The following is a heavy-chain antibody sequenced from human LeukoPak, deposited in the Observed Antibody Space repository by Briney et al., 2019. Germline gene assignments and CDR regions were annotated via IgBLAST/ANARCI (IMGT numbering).Heavy chain of an antibody. V-gene: IGHV3-23*01. Sequence: PGGSLRLSCEASGFSFGVTYMSWFGQAPGGGREWVSGIIKNGDETFYIDSVKGRFTISRDNSKNTLFLQISSLRAEDTAVYYCAKDIHHWGSDYWGQGTLVTVSS. CDR3: AKDIHHWGSDY. D-gene: IGHD7-27*01. CDR1: GFSFGVTY. CDR2: IIKNGDET. J-gene: IGHJ4*02.